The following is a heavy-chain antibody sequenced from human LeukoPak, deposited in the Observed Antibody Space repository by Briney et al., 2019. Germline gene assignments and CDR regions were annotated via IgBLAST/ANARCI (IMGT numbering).Heavy chain of an antibody. V-gene: IGHV3-23*01. CDR2: ITGSGSST. Sequence: GGSLRLSCAASGFTFSIYAMGWVRQAPGKGLEWVSAITGSGSSTYYADSVKGRFTISRDNSKNTLYLQMNNLRVEDTAVYYCAKDRSGTTSDSWGQGTLVTVSS. D-gene: IGHD1-1*01. J-gene: IGHJ5*01. CDR1: GFTFSIYA. CDR3: AKDRSGTTSDS.